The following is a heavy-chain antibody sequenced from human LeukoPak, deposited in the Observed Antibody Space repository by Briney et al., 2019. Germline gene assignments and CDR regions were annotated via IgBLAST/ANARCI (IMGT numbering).Heavy chain of an antibody. D-gene: IGHD6-6*01. CDR2: ISSSSSTI. CDR1: GFTVSSNY. V-gene: IGHV3-48*01. CDR3: AKALIAARPRLAY. Sequence: GGSLRLSCAASGFTVSSNYMSWVRQAPGKGLEWVSYISSSSSTIYYADSVKGRFTISRDNSKNTLYLQMNSLRAEDTAVYYCAKALIAARPRLAYWGQGTLVTVSS. J-gene: IGHJ4*02.